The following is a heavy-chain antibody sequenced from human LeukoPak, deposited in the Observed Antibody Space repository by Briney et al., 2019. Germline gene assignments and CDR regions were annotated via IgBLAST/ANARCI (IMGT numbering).Heavy chain of an antibody. V-gene: IGHV3-48*04. CDR3: ARDFKLGGFWSGYAYYFDY. CDR1: GFTFSSYS. D-gene: IGHD3-3*01. CDR2: ISSSSSTI. J-gene: IGHJ4*02. Sequence: PGGSLRLSCAASGFTFSSYSMNWVRQAPGKGLEWVSYISSSSSTIYYADSVKGRFTISRDNAKNSLYLQMNSLRAEDTAVYYCARDFKLGGFWSGYAYYFDYWGQGTLVTVSS.